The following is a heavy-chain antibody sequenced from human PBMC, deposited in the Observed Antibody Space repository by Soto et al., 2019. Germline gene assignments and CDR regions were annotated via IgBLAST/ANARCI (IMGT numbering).Heavy chain of an antibody. V-gene: IGHV1-18*04. CDR2: ISAYNGNT. Sequence: QVQLVQSGAEVKKPGASVKVSCKASGYTFTSYGISWVRQAPGQGLEWMGWISAYNGNTNYAQKLQGRVTMTTDTSTSTAYMELRSLRSEDTAGYYYARDFPYEVVVINSFDYWGQGTLVAVSS. CDR1: GYTFTSYG. CDR3: ARDFPYEVVVINSFDY. J-gene: IGHJ4*02. D-gene: IGHD3-22*01.